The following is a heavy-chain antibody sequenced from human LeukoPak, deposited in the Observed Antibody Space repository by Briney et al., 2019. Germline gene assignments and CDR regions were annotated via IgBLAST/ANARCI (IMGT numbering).Heavy chain of an antibody. J-gene: IGHJ4*02. Sequence: GGYLRLSCAASGFTFSGSAMHWVRQASGKGLEWVGRIRSKANSYATAYAASVKGRFTISRDDSKNTAYLQMNSLKTEDTAVYYCTRIPWTTVTTNDYWGQGTLVTVSS. CDR3: TRIPWTTVTTNDY. CDR1: GFTFSGSA. D-gene: IGHD4-17*01. V-gene: IGHV3-73*01. CDR2: IRSKANSYAT.